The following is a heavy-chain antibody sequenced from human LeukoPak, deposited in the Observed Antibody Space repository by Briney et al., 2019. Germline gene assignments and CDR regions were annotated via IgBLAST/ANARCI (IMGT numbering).Heavy chain of an antibody. J-gene: IGHJ5*02. Sequence: ASVKVSCKASGYTFTGYYMHWVRQAPGQGLEWMGRINPNSGGTSYAQKFQGRVTMTRDTSISTAYMELSRLRSDDTAVYYCARELGYCSSTRCRPFDPWGQGTLVTVSS. CDR3: ARELGYCSSTRCRPFDP. CDR2: INPNSGGT. CDR1: GYTFTGYY. D-gene: IGHD2-2*01. V-gene: IGHV1-2*06.